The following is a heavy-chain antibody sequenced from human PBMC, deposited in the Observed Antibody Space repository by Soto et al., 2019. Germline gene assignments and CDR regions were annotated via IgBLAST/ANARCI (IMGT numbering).Heavy chain of an antibody. CDR2: ITSDSSTI. J-gene: IGHJ6*02. CDR1: GFTFSSYS. D-gene: IGHD2-8*01. V-gene: IGHV3-48*02. Sequence: EVQLVESGGGLVQPGGSLRLSCAASGFTFSSYSINWVRQAPGKGLEWFSYITSDSSTISYADSVKGRFTVSRDNAKNSLYLQINSLRDEDTAVYYCARVGRGVYGMDVWVQGTSVIVSS. CDR3: ARVGRGVYGMDV.